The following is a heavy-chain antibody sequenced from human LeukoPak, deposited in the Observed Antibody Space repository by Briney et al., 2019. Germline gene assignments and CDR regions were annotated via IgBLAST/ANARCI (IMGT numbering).Heavy chain of an antibody. J-gene: IGHJ3*02. CDR1: DGSINGYY. V-gene: IGHV4-59*01. D-gene: IGHD6-13*01. CDR2: MCSGGTT. Sequence: PSETLSLTCTVSDGSINGYYWSWIRQPPGKGLDWIGYMCSGGTTNYSPSLKSRVTISEDMSKNQFSLKLASVTAADTAVYYCARHSGHSSTNDAFDIWGQGTMVIVSS. CDR3: ARHSGHSSTNDAFDI.